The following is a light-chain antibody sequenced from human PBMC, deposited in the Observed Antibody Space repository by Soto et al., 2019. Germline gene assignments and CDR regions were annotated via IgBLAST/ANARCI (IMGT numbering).Light chain of an antibody. CDR1: QGINHY. Sequence: DIQMTQSPSSLSASVGDRVTITCRASQGINHYLAWFQQKPGKVPKLLIYATSTLQSGVPSRFSGSGSGTEFTLTISNLQPEDFATYYCLQDYNYPWTFGQGTKV. J-gene: IGKJ1*01. CDR2: ATS. V-gene: IGKV1-27*01. CDR3: LQDYNYPWT.